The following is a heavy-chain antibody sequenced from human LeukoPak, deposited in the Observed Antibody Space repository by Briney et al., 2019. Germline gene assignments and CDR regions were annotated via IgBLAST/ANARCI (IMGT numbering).Heavy chain of an antibody. D-gene: IGHD3/OR15-3a*01. CDR3: ARASGFRTKTIYY. CDR2: INHSGST. J-gene: IGHJ4*02. V-gene: IGHV4-34*01. CDR1: GGSFSSNY. Sequence: PSETLSLTCAVSGGSFSSNYWSWVRQPPGKGLEWIGEINHSGSTNYNPSLKSRVTISIATSKNQCSLKLSTVSAADTAVYDCARASGFRTKTIYYWGQGTLVTVSS.